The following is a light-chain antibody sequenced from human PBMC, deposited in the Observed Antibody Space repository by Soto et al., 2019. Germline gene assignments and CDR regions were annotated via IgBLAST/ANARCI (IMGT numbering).Light chain of an antibody. CDR3: QQYNSYSPT. V-gene: IGKV1-5*03. J-gene: IGKJ1*01. Sequence: DIQMTQSPSTLSASVGDRVTVTCRASQSVSGWLAWYQQKPGEAPKLLIYKASSLQSGVPSRFSGSGSGTDFTLTISSLHPDDFATYYCQQYNSYSPTFGQGTKVDIK. CDR2: KAS. CDR1: QSVSGW.